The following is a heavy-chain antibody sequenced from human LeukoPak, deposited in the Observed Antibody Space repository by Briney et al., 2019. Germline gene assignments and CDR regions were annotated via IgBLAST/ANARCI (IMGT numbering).Heavy chain of an antibody. D-gene: IGHD6-13*01. CDR3: ARGIETRHANLPFGI. CDR2: IYFSGST. J-gene: IGHJ3*02. Sequence: SETLSLTCTVSDGSISSSSYYWGWIRQPPGKGLEWIGTIYFSGSTYYNPSLKSRVTISVDMSKSQFSLKLSSVTAADAAVYYCARGIETRHANLPFGIWGLGTMITVSS. CDR1: DGSISSSSYY. V-gene: IGHV4-39*07.